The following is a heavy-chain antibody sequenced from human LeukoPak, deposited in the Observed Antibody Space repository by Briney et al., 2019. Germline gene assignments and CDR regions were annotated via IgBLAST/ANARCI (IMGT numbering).Heavy chain of an antibody. V-gene: IGHV3-66*01. D-gene: IGHD3-3*01. J-gene: IGHJ6*02. Sequence: GGSLRLSCAASGFTVSSNYRSWGRQAPGKGLEWVSVIYSGGSTYYADSVKGRFTISRDNSKNTLYLQMNSLRAEDTAVYYCARGNVTYYDFWSGYYSPYYYYYGMDVWGQGTTVTVSS. CDR1: GFTVSSNY. CDR3: ARGNVTYYDFWSGYYSPYYYYYGMDV. CDR2: IYSGGST.